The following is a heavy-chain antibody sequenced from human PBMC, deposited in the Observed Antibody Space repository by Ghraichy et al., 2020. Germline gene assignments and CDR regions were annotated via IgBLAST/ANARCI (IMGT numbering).Heavy chain of an antibody. CDR1: GGSISSSSYY. CDR3: ARMGATRGVDY. D-gene: IGHD1-26*01. V-gene: IGHV4-39*01. Sequence: SETLSLTCTVSGGSISSSSYYWGWIRQPPGKGLEWIGSIYYSGSTYYNPSLKSRVTISVDTSKNQFSLKLSSVTAADTAVYYCARMGATRGVDYWGQGTLVTVSS. CDR2: IYYSGST. J-gene: IGHJ4*02.